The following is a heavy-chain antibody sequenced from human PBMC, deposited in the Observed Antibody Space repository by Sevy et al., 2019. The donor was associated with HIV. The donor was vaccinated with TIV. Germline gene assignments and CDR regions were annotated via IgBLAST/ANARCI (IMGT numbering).Heavy chain of an antibody. J-gene: IGHJ4*02. CDR3: ARPSPRIAAAASAFYDN. CDR2: INRRGGST. CDR1: GDSFSSYA. V-gene: IGHV3-23*01. D-gene: IGHD6-13*01. Sequence: GGSLRLSCVVSGDSFSSYAISWVRQAPGKGLEWVSTINRRGGSTYYADSVKGRFTISRDNPKNTLLLQMINLRVDDTASYYCARPSPRIAAAASAFYDNWGQGTLVTVSS.